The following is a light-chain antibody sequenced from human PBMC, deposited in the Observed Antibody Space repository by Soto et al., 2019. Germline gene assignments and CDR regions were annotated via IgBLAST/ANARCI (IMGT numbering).Light chain of an antibody. CDR2: EVS. J-gene: IGLJ1*01. CDR1: SSDVGGYNY. Sequence: QSVLTQPRSASGSPGQTVTISCTGTSSDVGGYNYVSWYQQHPGKAPKLMIYEVSERPSGVPDRFSGSKSSNTASLTVSGLQAEDEADYYCSSYAGSNNIVFGTGTKVTVL. V-gene: IGLV2-8*01. CDR3: SSYAGSNNIV.